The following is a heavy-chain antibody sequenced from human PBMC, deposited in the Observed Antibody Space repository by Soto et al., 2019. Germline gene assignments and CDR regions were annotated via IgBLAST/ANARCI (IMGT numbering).Heavy chain of an antibody. Sequence: SETLSLTCTVSGGSISSYYWSWIRQPPGKGLEWIGYIYYSGSTNYNPSLKSRVTISVDTSKNQFSLKLSSVTAADTAVYYCARAERYYDFWSGYYKTYFGYWGQGTLVTVSS. V-gene: IGHV4-59*01. D-gene: IGHD3-3*01. CDR3: ARAERYYDFWSGYYKTYFGY. J-gene: IGHJ4*02. CDR2: IYYSGST. CDR1: GGSISSYY.